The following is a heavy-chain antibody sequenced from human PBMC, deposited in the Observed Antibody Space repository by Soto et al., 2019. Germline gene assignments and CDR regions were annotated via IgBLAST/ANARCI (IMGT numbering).Heavy chain of an antibody. CDR2: INAGYGNT. V-gene: IGHV1-3*01. Sequence: ASVKVSCKASGYTFSRYAMHWVRQAPGQRLEWMGWINAGYGNTKSSQKFQDRVTISRDTSASTAYMELTSLRSEDTAVYYCARDTGDGTFDFWGPGTLVTVSS. J-gene: IGHJ4*02. D-gene: IGHD7-27*01. CDR3: ARDTGDGTFDF. CDR1: GYTFSRYA.